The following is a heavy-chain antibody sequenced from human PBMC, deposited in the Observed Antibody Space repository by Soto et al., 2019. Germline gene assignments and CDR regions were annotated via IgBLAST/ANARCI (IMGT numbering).Heavy chain of an antibody. V-gene: IGHV4-34*01. CDR2: INHSGSA. D-gene: IGHD6-19*01. CDR1: GESFSGHI. J-gene: IGHJ4*02. CDR3: ARGLITGSHYSGGWYYFDS. Sequence: TSETLSLTCAVYGESFSGHIWTWIRQTPGKGLQWIGQINHSGSASYNPFLKSRVTISVYTSNSQFSLELSSVTAADTAVYYCARGLITGSHYSGGWYYFDSWGQGTQVTVSS.